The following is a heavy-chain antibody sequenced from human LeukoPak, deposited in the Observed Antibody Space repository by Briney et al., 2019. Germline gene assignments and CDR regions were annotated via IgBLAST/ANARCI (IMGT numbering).Heavy chain of an antibody. CDR1: GGSISSYY. CDR2: IYTSGST. J-gene: IGHJ4*02. D-gene: IGHD6-19*01. Sequence: SETLSLTCTVSGGSISSYYLSWIRQPAGKGLEWIGRIYTSGSTNYNPSLKSRVTMSVDTSKNQFSLKLSPVTAADTAVYYCARAPIAVGAPPYFDYWGQGTLVTVSS. V-gene: IGHV4-4*07. CDR3: ARAPIAVGAPPYFDY.